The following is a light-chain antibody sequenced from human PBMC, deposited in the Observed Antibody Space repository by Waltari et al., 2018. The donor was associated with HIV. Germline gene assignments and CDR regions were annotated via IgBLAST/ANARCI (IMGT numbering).Light chain of an antibody. J-gene: IGKJ4*01. CDR1: QGSRSD. Sequence: AIQLTKSPSSLSASVGDRVNINCRASQGSRSDLAWYQQRPGKAPKLLIYGASSLESGVPSRFSGSVSGTDFTLTISSLQPEDFATYSCQQFNSYPTFGVGTKVEI. V-gene: IGKV1-13*02. CDR3: QQFNSYPT. CDR2: GAS.